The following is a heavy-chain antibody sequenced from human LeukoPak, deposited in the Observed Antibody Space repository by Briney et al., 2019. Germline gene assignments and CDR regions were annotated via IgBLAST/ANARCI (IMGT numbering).Heavy chain of an antibody. J-gene: IGHJ4*02. CDR3: ARDLVGATSTFAF. Sequence: GGSLRLSCAGSGFTFSNYAMHWVRQAPGKGLEWVSGIIGSGDATYFADSVRGRFTISRDNSKNTLYLQMNSLRAEDTALYYCARDLVGATSTFAFWGQGTLVTVSS. D-gene: IGHD1-26*01. CDR1: GFTFSNYA. V-gene: IGHV3-23*01. CDR2: IIGSGDAT.